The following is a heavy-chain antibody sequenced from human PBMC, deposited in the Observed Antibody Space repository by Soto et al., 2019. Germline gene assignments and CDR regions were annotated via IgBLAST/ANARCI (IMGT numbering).Heavy chain of an antibody. CDR3: TRDPYGGSRYYFDS. V-gene: IGHV3-33*01. J-gene: IGHJ4*02. CDR2: IWYDGSNR. D-gene: IGHD1-26*01. CDR1: GFTFTNYV. Sequence: GGSLRLSCAASGFTFTNYVMHWVRQSPGKGLEWVAVIWYDGSNRFYADSVKGRFTISKDNSQNMLYLQMHSLRPEDTAVYYCTRDPYGGSRYYFDSWGQGTLVTVSS.